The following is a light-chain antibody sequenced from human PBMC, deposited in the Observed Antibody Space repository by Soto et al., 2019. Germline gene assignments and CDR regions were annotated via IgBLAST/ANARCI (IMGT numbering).Light chain of an antibody. Sequence: EIVLTQSSGTLSLSPGERVTLSCRASQSVSSNYLAWYQQKPGQTPMLLIYPASTRATGIPDRFSGSGSGTDFSLIISSLEPEDSAVYYCQQYAASPLTFGGGTKLEIK. CDR2: PAS. CDR3: QQYAASPLT. V-gene: IGKV3-20*01. J-gene: IGKJ4*01. CDR1: QSVSSNY.